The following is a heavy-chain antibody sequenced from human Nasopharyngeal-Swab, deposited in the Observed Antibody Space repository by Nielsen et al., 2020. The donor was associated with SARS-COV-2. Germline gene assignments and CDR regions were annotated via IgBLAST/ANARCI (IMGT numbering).Heavy chain of an antibody. V-gene: IGHV1-18*01. J-gene: IGHJ4*02. CDR3: ARAFRDGYNYGY. Sequence: WVRQAPGQGLEWMGWISAYNGNTNYAQKLQGRVTMTRDTSTSTVYMELSSLRSEDTAVYYCARAFRDGYNYGYWGQGTLVPSPQ. CDR2: ISAYNGNT. D-gene: IGHD5-24*01.